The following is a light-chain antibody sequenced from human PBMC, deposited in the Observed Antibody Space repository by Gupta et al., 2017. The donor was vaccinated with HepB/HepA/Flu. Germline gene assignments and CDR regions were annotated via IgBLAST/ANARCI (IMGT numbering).Light chain of an antibody. CDR3: SAWDDTKNSNWG. V-gene: IGLV1-44*01. J-gene: IGLJ3*02. Sequence: QSVLTQPPSASGTPGQMVTISCSGSSSNIGSNTVNWYQQLPGTAPNRFLDRKKQWPSGAPPPFSSSNYWASASLAISTRHSEDEAEDYESAWDDTKNSNWGFGGGNKLTGL. CDR1: SSNIGSNT. CDR2: RKK.